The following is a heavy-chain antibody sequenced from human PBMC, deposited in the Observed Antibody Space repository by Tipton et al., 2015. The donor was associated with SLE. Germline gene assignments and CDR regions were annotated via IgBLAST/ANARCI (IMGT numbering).Heavy chain of an antibody. Sequence: SLRLSCAASGFTFSSYAMSWVRQAPGKGLEWVSAISGSGGSTYYADSVKGRFTISRDNSKNTLYLQMNSLRAEDTAVYYCARANDFWSGFDYWGQGTLVTVSS. CDR2: ISGSGGST. J-gene: IGHJ4*02. V-gene: IGHV3-23*01. D-gene: IGHD3-3*01. CDR3: ARANDFWSGFDY. CDR1: GFTFSSYA.